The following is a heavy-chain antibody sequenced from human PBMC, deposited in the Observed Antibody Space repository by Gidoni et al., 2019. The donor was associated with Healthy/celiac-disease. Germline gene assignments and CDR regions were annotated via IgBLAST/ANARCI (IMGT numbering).Heavy chain of an antibody. J-gene: IGHJ6*02. CDR1: GYTFTSYD. CDR2: MNPNSGNT. Sequence: QVQLVPSGAEVKKPGASVKVSCKASGYTFTSYDINWVRQATGQGLEWMGWMNPNSGNTGYAKKFQGRVTMTRNTSISTAYMELSSLRSEDTAVYYCARVPYYYYGMDVWGQGTTVTVSS. CDR3: ARVPYYYYGMDV. D-gene: IGHD2-2*01. V-gene: IGHV1-8*01.